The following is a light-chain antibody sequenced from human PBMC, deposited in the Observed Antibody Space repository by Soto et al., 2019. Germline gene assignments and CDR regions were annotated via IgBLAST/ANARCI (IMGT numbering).Light chain of an antibody. V-gene: IGKV3-20*01. CDR2: GVS. CDR3: QQYGSSPPT. Sequence: EIVLTQSPGTLSLSPGERATLSCRASQSVSSNFLAWYQQKPGQAPRLLIYGVSRRATGIPDRFSGSGSGTDFTLTISRLEPEDFAVYYCQQYGSSPPTFGQGTKVEIK. J-gene: IGKJ1*01. CDR1: QSVSSNF.